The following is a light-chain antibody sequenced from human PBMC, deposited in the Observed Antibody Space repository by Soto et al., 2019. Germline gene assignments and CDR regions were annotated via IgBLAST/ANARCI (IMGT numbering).Light chain of an antibody. CDR1: QSVSSNS. V-gene: IGKV3-20*01. Sequence: EIVLTQSPGTLSLSPGESATLSCRASQSVSSNSLAWYRRNPGQPPSLLIYGTSTRATDIPRRFSGSVSGGAFTLTIIRLEREDFVVYVGQQYGDSAPTFGQGTKVEV. CDR2: GTS. CDR3: QQYGDSAPT. J-gene: IGKJ1*01.